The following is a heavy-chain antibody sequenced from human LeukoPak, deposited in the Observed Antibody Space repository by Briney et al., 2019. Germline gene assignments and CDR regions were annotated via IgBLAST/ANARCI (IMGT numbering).Heavy chain of an antibody. V-gene: IGHV1-24*01. D-gene: IGHD3-10*01. J-gene: IGHJ3*02. CDR2: FDPEDGET. CDR1: GYTLTELS. Sequence: ASVKVSCKVSGYTLTELSMHWVRQAPGKGLEWMGGFDPEDGETIYAQKFQGRVTMTEDTSTDTAYMELSSLRSEDTAVYYCARDSQKSGGSGSYYNPAFDIWGQGAMVTVSS. CDR3: ARDSQKSGGSGSYYNPAFDI.